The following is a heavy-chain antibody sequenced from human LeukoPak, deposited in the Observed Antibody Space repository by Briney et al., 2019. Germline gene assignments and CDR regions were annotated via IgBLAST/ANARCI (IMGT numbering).Heavy chain of an antibody. Sequence: ASVKVSCKASRYTFTGYHIHWIRQAPGQGLEWMGMINPKSGGTDYAQQFQGRVTMTRDTSISTAYMDLSRLTSDDTAVYYCATSLVPTPDDAFDIWGQGTVVFVSS. V-gene: IGHV1-2*02. CDR2: INPKSGGT. D-gene: IGHD6-6*01. CDR3: ATSLVPTPDDAFDI. CDR1: RYTFTGYH. J-gene: IGHJ3*02.